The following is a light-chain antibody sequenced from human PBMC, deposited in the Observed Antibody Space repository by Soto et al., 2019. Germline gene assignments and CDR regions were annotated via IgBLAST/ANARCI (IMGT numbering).Light chain of an antibody. Sequence: QSALTQPRSVSGSPGQSVTISCTGTSSDVGYFNYVSWYQQHPGKVPKLMLFDVTTRPSGVPDRFSGSKSGKTASLTISGLQAEDEADYYCCSYAGNYSYVFGSGTQLTVL. V-gene: IGLV2-11*01. CDR2: DVT. CDR3: CSYAGNYSYV. J-gene: IGLJ1*01. CDR1: SSDVGYFNY.